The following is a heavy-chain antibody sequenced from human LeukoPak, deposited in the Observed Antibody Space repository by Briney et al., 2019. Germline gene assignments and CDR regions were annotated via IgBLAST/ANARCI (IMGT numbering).Heavy chain of an antibody. CDR1: GGSIDTSNYY. V-gene: IGHV4-39*07. D-gene: IGHD3-3*01. CDR3: ARVAPSTTFGVVTHRIFDY. J-gene: IGHJ4*02. Sequence: SETLSLTCTVSGGSIDTSNYYWGWIRQPPGKGLDWIGSIYYSGSTEYSPSLKSRVSISVDTSKNQFSLKLSSVTAADTAMYYCARVAPSTTFGVVTHRIFDYWGQGALVTVSS. CDR2: IYYSGST.